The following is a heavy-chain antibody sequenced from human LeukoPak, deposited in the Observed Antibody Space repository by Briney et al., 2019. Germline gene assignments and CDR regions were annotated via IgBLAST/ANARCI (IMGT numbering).Heavy chain of an antibody. CDR3: ATKRLSGSYLFDY. V-gene: IGHV3-66*01. CDR1: GFTVSSNY. Sequence: PGGSLRLPCAASGFTVSSNYMSWVRQAPGKGLEWVSVIYSGGSTYYADSVKGRFTISRGNSKNTLYLQMNSPRAEDTAVYYCATKRLSGSYLFDYWGQGTLVTVSS. CDR2: IYSGGST. J-gene: IGHJ4*02. D-gene: IGHD1-26*01.